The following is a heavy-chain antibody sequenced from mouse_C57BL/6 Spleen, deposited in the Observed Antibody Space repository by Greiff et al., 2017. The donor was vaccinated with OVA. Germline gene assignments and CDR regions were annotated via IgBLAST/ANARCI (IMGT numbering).Heavy chain of an antibody. Sequence: VQLQQSGPELVKPGASVKISCKASGYAFSSSWMNWVKQRPGKGLEWIGRLYPGDGDTNYTGKFKGKATLTADKSSSTAYMQLSSLTSEDSAVYFCAREGDYGRAMDYWGQGTSVTVSS. CDR3: AREGDYGRAMDY. V-gene: IGHV1-82*01. CDR1: GYAFSSSW. J-gene: IGHJ4*01. CDR2: LYPGDGDT. D-gene: IGHD2-1*01.